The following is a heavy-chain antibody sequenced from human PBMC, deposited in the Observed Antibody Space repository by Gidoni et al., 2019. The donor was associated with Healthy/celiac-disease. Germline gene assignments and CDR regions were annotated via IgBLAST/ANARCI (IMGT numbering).Heavy chain of an antibody. CDR2: ISSNGGST. V-gene: IGHV3-64D*06. CDR1: GFTFSRFA. D-gene: IGHD3-22*01. J-gene: IGHJ6*02. CDR3: AQGPSRYYDSSGYSRMDV. Sequence: EVPLVESGGGLVQPGGSLRLSCSASGFTFSRFAMHWVRQAPGKGLEYVSAISSNGGSTYYADSVKGRFTISRDNSKNTLYLQMSSLRAEDTAVYYCAQGPSRYYDSSGYSRMDVWGQGTTVTVSS.